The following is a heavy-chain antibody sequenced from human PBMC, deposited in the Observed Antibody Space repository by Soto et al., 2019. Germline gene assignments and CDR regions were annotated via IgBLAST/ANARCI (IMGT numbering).Heavy chain of an antibody. CDR2: INHSGST. CDR3: ARGGVLMVYAIGRNCYYGMDV. J-gene: IGHJ6*02. CDR1: GGSFSGYY. D-gene: IGHD2-8*01. Sequence: KTSETLSLTCAVYGGSFSGYYWSWIRQPPGKGLEWIGEINHSGSTNYNPSLKSRVTISVDTSKNQFSLKLSSVTAADTAVYYCARGGVLMVYAIGRNCYYGMDVCRQVTTVTASS. V-gene: IGHV4-34*01.